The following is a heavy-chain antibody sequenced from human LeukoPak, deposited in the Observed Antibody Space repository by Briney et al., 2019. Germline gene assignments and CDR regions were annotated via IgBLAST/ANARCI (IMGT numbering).Heavy chain of an antibody. J-gene: IGHJ4*02. CDR3: ARDRYGDYAIDY. CDR1: GFTFTSYS. V-gene: IGHV3-48*04. CDR2: ISSSSSTI. Sequence: GGSLRLSCASSGFTFTSYSMNWVRQAPGKGLEWVSYISSSSSTIYYADSVKGRFTIFRDNAKNSLYLQMISLRAVDTAVYFCARDRYGDYAIDYWGQGTLVTVSS. D-gene: IGHD4-17*01.